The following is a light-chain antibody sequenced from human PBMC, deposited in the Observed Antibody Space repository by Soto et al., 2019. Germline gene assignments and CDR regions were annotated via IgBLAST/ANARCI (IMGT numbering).Light chain of an antibody. Sequence: EIVLTQSPGTLSLSPGERATLSCRASQSGRDMYLAWYQRKPGQPPRLLIYGVSSRAYGIPDRFSGSGSGTDFTLTISRLEPEDFAVYYCQQYGSSSTFGQGTRLEIK. J-gene: IGKJ5*01. CDR3: QQYGSSST. V-gene: IGKV3-20*01. CDR1: QSGRDMY. CDR2: GVS.